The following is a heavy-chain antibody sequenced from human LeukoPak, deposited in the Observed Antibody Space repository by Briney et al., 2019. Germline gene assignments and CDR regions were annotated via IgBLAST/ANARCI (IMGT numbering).Heavy chain of an antibody. V-gene: IGHV3-30*18. CDR2: ISYDGRST. J-gene: IGHJ3*02. CDR3: AKDVGFLTTVVTRGAFDI. CDR1: GFTFIRHG. Sequence: PGRSLGLSCAASGFTFIRHGMHWVRQAPGKGLEWVAVISYDGRSTYYADSVKGRFTISRDNSKNTLYLQMNSLRAEDTALYYCAKDVGFLTTVVTRGAFDIWGQGTMVIVSS. D-gene: IGHD4-23*01.